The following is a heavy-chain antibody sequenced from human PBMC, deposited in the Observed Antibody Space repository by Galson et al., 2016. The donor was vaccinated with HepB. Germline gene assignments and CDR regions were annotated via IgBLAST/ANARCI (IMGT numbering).Heavy chain of an antibody. V-gene: IGHV1-8*01. J-gene: IGHJ5*02. Sequence: SVKVSCKASGYSFTSYDINWVLQATGQGLEWMGWMNPRSGNTGYARRFQGRVTMTRNISISTAFMELSSLRSEDAAVYYCARGASTGTTPRVDPWGQGTLVTVSS. CDR2: MNPRSGNT. CDR1: GYSFTSYD. CDR3: ARGASTGTTPRVDP. D-gene: IGHD1-7*01.